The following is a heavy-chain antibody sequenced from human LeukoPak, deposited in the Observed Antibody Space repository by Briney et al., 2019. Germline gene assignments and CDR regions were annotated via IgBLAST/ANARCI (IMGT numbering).Heavy chain of an antibody. V-gene: IGHV3-74*01. Sequence: GGSLRLSCEASGFSFSRHWMHWVRQAPGKGLVWVSRIIGDGSITSYADSVKGRFTISRDNAKSTVHLQMNSLRVEDTAVYYCARDSAAAGDYYFDYWGQGTLVAVSS. D-gene: IGHD6-13*01. J-gene: IGHJ4*02. CDR1: GFSFSRHW. CDR2: IIGDGSIT. CDR3: ARDSAAAGDYYFDY.